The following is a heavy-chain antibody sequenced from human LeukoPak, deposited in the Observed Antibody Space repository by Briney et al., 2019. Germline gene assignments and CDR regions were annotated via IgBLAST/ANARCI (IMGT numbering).Heavy chain of an antibody. CDR3: TGGDYYDSSGGDY. J-gene: IGHJ4*02. CDR2: IRSKAYGGTT. CDR1: GFTFGDYA. V-gene: IGHV3-49*03. D-gene: IGHD3-22*01. Sequence: GGSPRLSCTASGFTFGDYAMSWFRQAPGKGLEWVGFIRSKAYGGTTEYAASVKGRFTISRDDSKSIAYLQMNSLKTEDTAVYYCTGGDYYDSSGGDYWGQGTLVTVSS.